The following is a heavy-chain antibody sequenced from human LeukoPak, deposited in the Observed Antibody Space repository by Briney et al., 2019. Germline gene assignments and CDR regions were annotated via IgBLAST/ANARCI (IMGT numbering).Heavy chain of an antibody. Sequence: SETLSLTCIVSGGSISSHYWSWIRQPPGKGLEWIGHIYYSGSTKYNASLKSRDTISVDTSKNQFSLKLSSVTAADTAVYYCASYRCSGGSCYQDSWGQGTLVTVSS. V-gene: IGHV4-59*11. CDR1: GGSISSHY. J-gene: IGHJ4*02. D-gene: IGHD2-15*01. CDR3: ASYRCSGGSCYQDS. CDR2: IYYSGST.